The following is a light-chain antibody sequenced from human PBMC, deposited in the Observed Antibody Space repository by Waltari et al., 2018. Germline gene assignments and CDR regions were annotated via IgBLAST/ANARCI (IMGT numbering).Light chain of an antibody. CDR1: SSYVGGYNY. CDR2: DVS. J-gene: IGLJ3*02. Sequence: QSALTQPRSVSGSPGQSVTISCTGTSSYVGGYNYVPWYQQHPGKASKLMIYDVSKRPSGVPDRFSGSKSGNTASLTISGLQAEDEADYYCCSYAGSYTWVFGGGTKLTVL. V-gene: IGLV2-11*01. CDR3: CSYAGSYTWV.